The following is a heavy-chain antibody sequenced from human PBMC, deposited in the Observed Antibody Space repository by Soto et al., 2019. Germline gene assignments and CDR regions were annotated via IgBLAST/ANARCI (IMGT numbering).Heavy chain of an antibody. V-gene: IGHV1-18*04. CDR2: ISVYNGNT. Sequence: GASVKVSCKASGYTFTTYGISWVRQAPGQGLEWMGWISVYNGNTKYAKKFQGRVTMTTDTSTNTAYMDLRSLRSDDTAVYYCMRAKIRSSHYYEPHALDLWGQGTMVTVSS. D-gene: IGHD3-22*01. CDR1: GYTFTTYG. CDR3: MRAKIRSSHYYEPHALDL. J-gene: IGHJ3*01.